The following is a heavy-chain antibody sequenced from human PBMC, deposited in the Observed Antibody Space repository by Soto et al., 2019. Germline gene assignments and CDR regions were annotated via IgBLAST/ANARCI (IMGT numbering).Heavy chain of an antibody. CDR3: AKKCDYYGSGSQVDY. CDR1: GFTFSSYA. J-gene: IGHJ4*02. D-gene: IGHD3-10*01. CDR2: ISGSGGST. Sequence: PGGSLRLSCAASGFTFSSYAMTWVRQAPGKGLEWVSAISGSGGSTYYADSVKGRFTISRDNSKNTLYLQMNSLRAEDTAAYYCAKKCDYYGSGSQVDYWGQGTLVTVSS. V-gene: IGHV3-23*01.